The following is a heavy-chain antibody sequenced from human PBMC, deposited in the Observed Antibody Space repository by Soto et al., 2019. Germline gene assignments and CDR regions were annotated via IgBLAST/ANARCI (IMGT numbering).Heavy chain of an antibody. Sequence: PSETLSLTCTVSGASMSSGGYYWTWIRQSPGKGLEWIGYVYYSGSTYYNPSLESRVAISLDTSRSQFSLTLHSVTAADTAIYYCARDRHNNFFDPWGQENLVPVSS. CDR1: GASMSSGGYY. CDR3: ARDRHNNFFDP. V-gene: IGHV4-31*03. J-gene: IGHJ5*02. CDR2: VYYSGST. D-gene: IGHD6-6*01.